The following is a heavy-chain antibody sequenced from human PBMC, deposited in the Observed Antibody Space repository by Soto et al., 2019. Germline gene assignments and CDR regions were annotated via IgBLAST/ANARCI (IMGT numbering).Heavy chain of an antibody. Sequence: EVQLLESGGGLVQPGGSLRLSCAASGFTFSSYAMSWVRQAPGKGLEWVSAISGSGGSTYYADSVKGRFTISRDNSKNTVYLQMNSLRAEDTAVYYCAKVDGSSRTFGYWGQGTLVTVSS. CDR1: GFTFSSYA. V-gene: IGHV3-23*01. CDR3: AKVDGSSRTFGY. CDR2: ISGSGGST. D-gene: IGHD3-10*01. J-gene: IGHJ4*02.